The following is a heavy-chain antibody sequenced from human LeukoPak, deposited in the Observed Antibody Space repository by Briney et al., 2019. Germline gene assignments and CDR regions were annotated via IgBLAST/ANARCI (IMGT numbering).Heavy chain of an antibody. CDR1: GSTFSSYA. Sequence: PGGSLRLSCAASGSTFSSYAMSWVRQAPGKGLDWVSAISGSGGSTYYADSVKGRFTISRDNSKNTLYLQMNSLRAEDTAVYYCAKDGEQWLVTRLDYWGQGTLVTVSS. J-gene: IGHJ4*02. D-gene: IGHD6-19*01. CDR3: AKDGEQWLVTRLDY. V-gene: IGHV3-23*01. CDR2: ISGSGGST.